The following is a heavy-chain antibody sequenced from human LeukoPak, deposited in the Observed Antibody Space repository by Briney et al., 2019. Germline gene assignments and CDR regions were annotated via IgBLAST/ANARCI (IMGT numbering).Heavy chain of an antibody. CDR3: ARDLYPSNGMDV. J-gene: IGHJ6*02. D-gene: IGHD3-16*01. CDR2: ISGSGGST. Sequence: GGSLRLSCAASGFTFSSYAMSWVRQAPGKGLEWVSAISGSGGSTYYADSVKGRFTISRDNSKNTLYLQMNSLRAEDTAVYYCARDLYPSNGMDVWGQGTTVTVSS. CDR1: GFTFSSYA. V-gene: IGHV3-23*01.